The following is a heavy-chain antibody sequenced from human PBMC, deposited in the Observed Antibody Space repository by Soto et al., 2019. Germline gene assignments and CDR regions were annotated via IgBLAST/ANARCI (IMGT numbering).Heavy chain of an antibody. V-gene: IGHV4-30-2*01. Sequence: QLQLQESGSGLVKPSQTLSLTCAVSGGSISSGGYSWSWIRQPPGKGLEWIAYIYHSVSTYYNPSLKSRVPMAADRSKNHSSLKLSSVTAADTAVYSCARGPPFGRWCQGTLVTVSS. CDR1: GGSISSGGYS. CDR3: ARGPPFGR. J-gene: IGHJ4*02. D-gene: IGHD3-3*01. CDR2: IYHSVST.